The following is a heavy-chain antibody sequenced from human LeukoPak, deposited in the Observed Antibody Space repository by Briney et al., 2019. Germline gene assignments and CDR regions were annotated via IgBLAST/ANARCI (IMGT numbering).Heavy chain of an antibody. CDR2: IFYTGST. CDR1: GGSISSGDYS. CDR3: PRVVFWSVYLFFDY. D-gene: IGHD3-3*01. V-gene: IGHV4-30-4*01. Sequence: PQTLSLTCTVSGGSISSGDYSWSWIRQSPGQGLEWIGYIFYTGSTYYNPSLKSRVTVSIDTSKNQFSLRLTSVTAADTAVYYWPRVVFWSVYLFFDYGGKGPLVTVPS. J-gene: IGHJ4*02.